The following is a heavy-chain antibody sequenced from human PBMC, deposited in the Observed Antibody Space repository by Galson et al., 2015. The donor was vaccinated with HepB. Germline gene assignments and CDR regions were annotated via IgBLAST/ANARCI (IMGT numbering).Heavy chain of an antibody. CDR1: GYSFTNYW. CDR3: ARYYTVSTLAYYFDY. CDR2: IDPSDSYT. V-gene: IGHV5-10-1*01. J-gene: IGHJ4*02. D-gene: IGHD4-17*01. Sequence: QSGAEVKKPGESLRISCKGSGYSFTNYWITWVRQMPGKGLEWVGRIDPSDSYTNYSPSFQGHVTFSVDKSINTAYLQWSSLKASDTAMYYCARYYTVSTLAYYFDYWGQGTLVTVSS.